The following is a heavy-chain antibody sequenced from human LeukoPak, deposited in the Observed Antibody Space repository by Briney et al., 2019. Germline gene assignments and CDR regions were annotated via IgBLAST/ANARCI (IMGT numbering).Heavy chain of an antibody. V-gene: IGHV4-34*01. J-gene: IGHJ4*02. CDR2: INHSGST. D-gene: IGHD3-22*01. CDR3: ARHGVYYYDSSGSDYFDY. Sequence: SETLSLTCAVYGGSFSGYYWSWIRQPPGKGLEWIGEINHSGSTNYNPSLKSRVTISVDTSKNQFSLKLSSVTAADTAVYYCARHGVYYYDSSGSDYFDYWGQGTLVTVSS. CDR1: GGSFSGYY.